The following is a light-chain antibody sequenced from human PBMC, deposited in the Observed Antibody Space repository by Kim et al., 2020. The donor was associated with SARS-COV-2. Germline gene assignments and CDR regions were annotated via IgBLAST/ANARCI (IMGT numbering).Light chain of an antibody. CDR3: LSRDSNNNVL. J-gene: IGLJ2*01. Sequence: ALGQTVRITFQGDSLRSYYATWYQQKPGQAPILVIYGKNNRPSGIPDRFSGSSSGNTASLTIAGTQAGDEADYYCLSRDSNNNVLFGGGTRLTVL. CDR1: SLRSYY. CDR2: GKN. V-gene: IGLV3-19*01.